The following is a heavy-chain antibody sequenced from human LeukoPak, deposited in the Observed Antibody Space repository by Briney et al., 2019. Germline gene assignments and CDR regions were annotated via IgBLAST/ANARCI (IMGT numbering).Heavy chain of an antibody. Sequence: GSSVKVSCKASGGTFSSYAISWVRQAPGQGLEWMGGIIPIFGTANYAQKFQGRATITTDEPTSTAYMELSSLRSEDTAVYYCARLQRYNWNSPLGYWGQGTLVTVSS. CDR2: IIPIFGTA. J-gene: IGHJ4*02. CDR3: ARLQRYNWNSPLGY. CDR1: GGTFSSYA. D-gene: IGHD1-7*01. V-gene: IGHV1-69*05.